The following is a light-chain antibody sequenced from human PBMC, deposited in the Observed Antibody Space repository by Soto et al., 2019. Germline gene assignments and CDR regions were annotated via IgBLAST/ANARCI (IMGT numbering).Light chain of an antibody. Sequence: EIALTQSPGTLSLSPGERATLSCRASQSVSSSYLAWYQQKPGQAPRLLIYGASNRATGIPDRFSASGSGRVFTLTISRLEPEDFGVYYCQQYGGSPPYTFGQGTKLEIK. CDR1: QSVSSSY. CDR3: QQYGGSPPYT. J-gene: IGKJ2*01. V-gene: IGKV3-20*01. CDR2: GAS.